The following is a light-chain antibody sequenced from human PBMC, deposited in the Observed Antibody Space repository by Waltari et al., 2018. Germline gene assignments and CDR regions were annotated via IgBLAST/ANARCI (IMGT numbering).Light chain of an antibody. V-gene: IGLV2-14*03. CDR3: ISYTSSTTWV. J-gene: IGLJ3*02. CDR2: DVT. Sequence: QSALTQPRSVSGSPGQSVTISCTGTSSDLGASKYASWYQQYPGKAPKLMISDVTKRRSGVSNRFPGSKSGNTASLTISGLQAEDEADYYCISYTSSTTWVFGGGTSLTVL. CDR1: SSDLGASKY.